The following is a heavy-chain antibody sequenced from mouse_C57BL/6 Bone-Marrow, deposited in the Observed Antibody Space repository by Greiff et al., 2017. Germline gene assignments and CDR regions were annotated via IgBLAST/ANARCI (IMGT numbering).Heavy chain of an antibody. Sequence: VQLQQSGAELVRPGASVKFSCTASGFNIKDYYMNWVKQRPEHGLEWIGGIVPEGGGTKYAPKFQGKATMTADTSSNTAYLQLSSLTSEDTAVDYCTTVFSLLRTDAYWGQGTLVTVSA. CDR1: GFNIKDYY. V-gene: IGHV14-1*01. CDR3: TTVFSLLRTDAY. CDR2: IVPEGGGT. J-gene: IGHJ3*01. D-gene: IGHD1-2*01.